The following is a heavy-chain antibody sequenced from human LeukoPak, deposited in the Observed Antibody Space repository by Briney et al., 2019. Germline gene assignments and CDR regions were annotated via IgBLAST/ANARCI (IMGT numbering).Heavy chain of an antibody. V-gene: IGHV1-24*01. CDR3: ATADFSRGTTAFDY. J-gene: IGHJ4*02. Sequence: ASVKVSCKASGYTLTELSMHWVRQAPGKGLEWMGGFDPEDGETIYAQKFQGRVTMTEDTSTDTAYMELSSLRSEDTAVYYCATADFSRGTTAFDYWGQGTLVTVPS. CDR1: GYTLTELS. D-gene: IGHD4-17*01. CDR2: FDPEDGET.